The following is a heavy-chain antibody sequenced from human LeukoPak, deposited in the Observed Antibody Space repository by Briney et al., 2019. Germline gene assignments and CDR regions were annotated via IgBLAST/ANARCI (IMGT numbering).Heavy chain of an antibody. J-gene: IGHJ4*02. CDR3: AKLGVRFLEWLGSYFDY. V-gene: IGHV3-23*01. CDR1: GLTFSSYA. Sequence: GGSLRLSCAASGLTFSSYAMSWVRQAAGKGLEWVSAISGSGGSTYYADSVKGRFTISRDNSKNTLYLQMNSLRAEDTAVYYCAKLGVRFLEWLGSYFDYWGQGTLVTVSS. D-gene: IGHD3-3*01. CDR2: ISGSGGST.